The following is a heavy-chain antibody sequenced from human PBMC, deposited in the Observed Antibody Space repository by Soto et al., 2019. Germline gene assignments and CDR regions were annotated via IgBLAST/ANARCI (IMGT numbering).Heavy chain of an antibody. V-gene: IGHV3-49*04. D-gene: IGHD4-4*01. CDR2: IRSKAYGGTT. J-gene: IGHJ6*02. CDR3: TRSPTRQSEEDYYYGMDV. Sequence: GGSLRLSCTASGFTFGDYAMSWVRQAPGKGLEWVGFIRSKAYGGTTEYAASVKGRFTISRDDSKSIAYLQMNSLKTEDTAVYYCTRSPTRQSEEDYYYGMDVWGQGTTVTVSS. CDR1: GFTFGDYA.